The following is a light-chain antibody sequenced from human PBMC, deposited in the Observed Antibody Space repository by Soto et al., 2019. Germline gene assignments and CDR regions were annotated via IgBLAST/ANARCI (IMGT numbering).Light chain of an antibody. Sequence: EIVMTQSPDTLSVSPGETATLSCRASQSLNSNLAWYQQKPGQAPRLLIYGASSRAIGIPARFSGSGSGTEFTLTISSLQSEDFAVYYCQQYHSWPPMYTCGQGTKLDIK. CDR2: GAS. J-gene: IGKJ2*01. CDR1: QSLNSN. V-gene: IGKV3-15*01. CDR3: QQYHSWPPMYT.